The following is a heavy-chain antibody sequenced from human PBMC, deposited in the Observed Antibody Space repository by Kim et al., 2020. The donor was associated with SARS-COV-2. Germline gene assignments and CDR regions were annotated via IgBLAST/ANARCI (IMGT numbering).Heavy chain of an antibody. D-gene: IGHD5-12*01. CDR2: IIPIFGTA. V-gene: IGHV1-69*13. Sequence: SVKVSCKASGGTFSSYAISWVRQAPGQGLEWMGGIIPIFGTANYAQKFQGRVTITADESTSTAYMELSSLRSEDTAVYYCARGPGKVEMATIKPNYYYYGMDVWGQGTTVTVSS. CDR1: GGTFSSYA. J-gene: IGHJ6*02. CDR3: ARGPGKVEMATIKPNYYYYGMDV.